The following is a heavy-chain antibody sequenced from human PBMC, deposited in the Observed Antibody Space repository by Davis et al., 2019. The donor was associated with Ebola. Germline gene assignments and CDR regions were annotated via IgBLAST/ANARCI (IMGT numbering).Heavy chain of an antibody. J-gene: IGHJ4*02. CDR3: ARLTGPFDY. CDR1: GGSITGYY. V-gene: IGHV4-59*01. CDR2: IYYTGST. Sequence: GSLRLSCSVSGGSITGYYWSWIRQPPGKGLECIGYIYYTGSTDYNPSLKSRVTMSVDASKNQFSLRLSSVTAADTAVYYCARLTGPFDYWGQGTLVTVSS. D-gene: IGHD1-20*01.